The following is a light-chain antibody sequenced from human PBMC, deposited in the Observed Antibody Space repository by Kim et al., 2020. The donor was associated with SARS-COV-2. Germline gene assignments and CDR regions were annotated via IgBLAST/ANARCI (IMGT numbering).Light chain of an antibody. J-gene: IGKJ1*01. CDR3: QHFYAYPWT. CDR2: TAS. V-gene: IGKV1-5*03. Sequence: DIQMTQSPSTLSASVGYRVTITCRASQSIRNYLAWYQQKPGRAPTLLIYTASTLETGVPSRFSGSASGTEFTLIISSLQPDDSATYYCQHFYAYPWTFGQGTKVDIK. CDR1: QSIRNY.